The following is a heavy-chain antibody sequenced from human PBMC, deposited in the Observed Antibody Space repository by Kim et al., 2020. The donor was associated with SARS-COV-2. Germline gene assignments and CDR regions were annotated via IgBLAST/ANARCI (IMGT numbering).Heavy chain of an antibody. CDR2: ISYDGSKK. V-gene: IGHV3-30*18. D-gene: IGHD5-18*01. J-gene: IGHJ3*01. Sequence: GGSLRLSCAASGFTFSSYAIHWVRQAPGKGLEWVAVISYDGSKKYYAGSVKGRFTISRDNSKNTLFLQMNSLRADDTALYYCAKAGDTALGDAFDVWGQGTMVTVSS. CDR1: GFTFSSYA. CDR3: AKAGDTALGDAFDV.